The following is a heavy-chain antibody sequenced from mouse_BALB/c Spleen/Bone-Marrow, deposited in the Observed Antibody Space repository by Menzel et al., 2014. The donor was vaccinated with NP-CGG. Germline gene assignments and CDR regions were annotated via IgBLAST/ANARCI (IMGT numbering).Heavy chain of an antibody. J-gene: IGHJ3*01. Sequence: EVKLVESGGGLVQPGGSLRLSCATSGFTFTDNYMTWVRQPPGKALEWLGFIRNKANGYTTEYSASVKGRFTISRDNSQSILYLQMNTLRAEDSATYYCARDSDWFAYWGQGTLVTFSA. V-gene: IGHV7-3*02. CDR3: ARDSDWFAY. CDR2: IRNKANGYTT. CDR1: GFTFTDNY.